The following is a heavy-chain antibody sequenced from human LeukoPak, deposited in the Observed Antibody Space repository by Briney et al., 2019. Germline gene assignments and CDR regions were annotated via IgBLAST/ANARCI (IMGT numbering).Heavy chain of an antibody. V-gene: IGHV1-18*01. CDR1: GYTFTSHG. CDR2: ISAYNGNT. D-gene: IGHD3-22*01. Sequence: ASVKVSCKASGYTFTSHGISWVRRAPGQGLEWMGWISAYNGNTNYAQKFQGRVTMTRNTSISTAYMELSSLRSEDTAVYYCARGRNAYYYDTLWDWGQGTLVTVSS. J-gene: IGHJ1*01. CDR3: ARGRNAYYYDTLWD.